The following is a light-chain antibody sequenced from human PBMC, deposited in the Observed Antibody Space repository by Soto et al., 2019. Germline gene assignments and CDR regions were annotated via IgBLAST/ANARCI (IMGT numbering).Light chain of an antibody. V-gene: IGKV3-20*01. Sequence: EIVLTQSPGTLSLSPGERATLSCRASQSVSSSYLAWYQQKPGQAPRLLIYGASCRATGIPDRFSGSGSGTDFTLTISRLEPEDFAVYYCQQYGSPPGTFGQGTKVDIK. CDR2: GAS. CDR3: QQYGSPPGT. J-gene: IGKJ1*01. CDR1: QSVSSSY.